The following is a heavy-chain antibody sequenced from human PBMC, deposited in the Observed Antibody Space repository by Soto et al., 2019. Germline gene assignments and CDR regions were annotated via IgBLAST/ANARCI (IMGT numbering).Heavy chain of an antibody. Sequence: SVKGSCKASGFSFTSSAGQWVRQARGQRLEWIGWIVVGIGNTNYAQKFQGRVTITRDESTSTAYMELSSLRSEDTAVCYCARDRVANGRYSSSSYFDYWGQGTLVTVSS. CDR1: GFSFTSSA. D-gene: IGHD6-6*01. V-gene: IGHV1-58*01. J-gene: IGHJ4*02. CDR3: ARDRVANGRYSSSSYFDY. CDR2: IVVGIGNT.